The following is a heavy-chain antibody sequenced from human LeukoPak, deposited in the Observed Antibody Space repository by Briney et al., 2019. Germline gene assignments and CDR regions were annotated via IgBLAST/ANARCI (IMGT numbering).Heavy chain of an antibody. J-gene: IGHJ4*02. Sequence: PGGSLRLSCAASGFTFSSYAMSWVRQAPRKGLEWVSAISGSGGSTYYADSVKGRFTISRGNSKNTLYLQMGSLRAEDMAVYYCAGGLGWFNPFDYWGQGTLVTVSS. D-gene: IGHD3-10*01. CDR1: GFTFSSYA. CDR3: AGGLGWFNPFDY. V-gene: IGHV3-23*01. CDR2: ISGSGGST.